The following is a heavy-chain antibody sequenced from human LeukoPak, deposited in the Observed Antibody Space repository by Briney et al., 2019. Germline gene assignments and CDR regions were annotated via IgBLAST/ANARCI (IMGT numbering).Heavy chain of an antibody. CDR2: IYRGGGT. J-gene: IGHJ6*03. D-gene: IGHD2-15*01. V-gene: IGHV3-66*01. CDR3: AKGLPHYLDV. CDR1: GFTVSTNY. Sequence: GGSLRLSCAASGFTVSTNYVSWVRQAPGKGLEWVSVIYRGGGTAYADSVRDRITISRENSKNTVYLHMNSLRVEGTAVYYCAKGLPHYLDVWGKGTTVTISS.